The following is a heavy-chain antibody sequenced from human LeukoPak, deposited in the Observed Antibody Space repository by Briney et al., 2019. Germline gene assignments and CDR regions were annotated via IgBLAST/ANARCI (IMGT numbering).Heavy chain of an antibody. Sequence: PSETLSLTCTVSGGSISSGSYYWTWIRQPAGQGLEWSGHIYTSGATSYNPSLQRRVTISVDTSKHEFSLKLTSLTAADTAVYYCARTGGGVGWFGTIDSWGQGTLVTVSS. V-gene: IGHV4-61*09. J-gene: IGHJ4*02. CDR1: GGSISSGSYY. D-gene: IGHD1-14*01. CDR3: ARTGGGVGWFGTIDS. CDR2: IYTSGAT.